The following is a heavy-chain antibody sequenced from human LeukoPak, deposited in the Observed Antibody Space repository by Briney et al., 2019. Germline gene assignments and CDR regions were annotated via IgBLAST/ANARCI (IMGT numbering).Heavy chain of an antibody. CDR2: IYHSGST. CDR1: GYSISSGYY. V-gene: IGHV4-38-2*02. CDR3: ASSPMWFGELFGSYYMDV. J-gene: IGHJ6*03. Sequence: SETLSLTCTVSGYSISSGYYWGWIRQPPGKGLEWIGSIYHSGSTNYNPSLKSRVTISVDTSKNQFSLKLSSVTAADTAEYYCASSPMWFGELFGSYYMDVWGKGTTVTISS. D-gene: IGHD3-10*01.